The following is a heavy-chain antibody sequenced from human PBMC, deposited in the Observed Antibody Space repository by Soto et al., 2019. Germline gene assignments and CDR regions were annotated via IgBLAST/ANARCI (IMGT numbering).Heavy chain of an antibody. J-gene: IGHJ4*02. D-gene: IGHD1-1*01. CDR1: GFTFSNHW. CDR2: IKTDGSTT. CDR3: ARNWKGVDY. Sequence: EVQLVESGGGLVQPGESLRLSCEASGFTFSNHWMHWVRQAPGKGPVWVARIKTDGSTTNYADYVKGRFTVSRDNAKNTLFLQMNSLRVEDTAVDYCARNWKGVDYWGQGTLVTVSS. V-gene: IGHV3-74*01.